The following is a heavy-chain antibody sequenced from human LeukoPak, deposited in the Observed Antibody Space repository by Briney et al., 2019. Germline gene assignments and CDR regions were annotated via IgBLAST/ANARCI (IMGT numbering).Heavy chain of an antibody. Sequence: GRSLRLSCAASGFAFSSYGMHWVRQAPGKGLEWVAVISHDGSNKYYADSVKGRFTISRDNSKNTLYLQMNSLRAEDTAVYYCAKEFLEWLSPYYGMDVWGQGTTVTVSS. CDR1: GFAFSSYG. CDR3: AKEFLEWLSPYYGMDV. J-gene: IGHJ6*02. CDR2: ISHDGSNK. D-gene: IGHD3-3*01. V-gene: IGHV3-30*18.